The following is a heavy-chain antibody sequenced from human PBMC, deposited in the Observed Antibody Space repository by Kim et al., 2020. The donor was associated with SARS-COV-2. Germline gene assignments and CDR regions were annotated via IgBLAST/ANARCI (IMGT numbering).Heavy chain of an antibody. CDR1: GGSISSSSYY. CDR3: AKERSSGFWSGYCFDY. CDR2: IYYSGST. D-gene: IGHD3-3*01. Sequence: SETLSLTCTVSGGSISSSSYYWGWIRQPPGKGLEWIGSIYYSGSTYYNPSLKSRVTISVDTSKNQFSLKLSSVTAADTAVYYCAKERSSGFWSGYCFDYWGQGTLVTVSS. J-gene: IGHJ4*02. V-gene: IGHV4-39*02.